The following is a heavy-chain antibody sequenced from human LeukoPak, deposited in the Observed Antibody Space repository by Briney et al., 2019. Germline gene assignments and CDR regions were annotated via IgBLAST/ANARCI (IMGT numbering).Heavy chain of an antibody. Sequence: PGGSLRLSCEASGLTFSNYAMSWVRQAPGKGLEWVSTVTASARRTYYADSVQGRFTISRDNSNNTLFLQVNSLRADDTAVYHCAKWGFSDRSGANFHSWGQGTLVTVSS. J-gene: IGHJ4*02. D-gene: IGHD3-22*01. CDR2: VTASARRT. CDR1: GLTFSNYA. V-gene: IGHV3-23*01. CDR3: AKWGFSDRSGANFHS.